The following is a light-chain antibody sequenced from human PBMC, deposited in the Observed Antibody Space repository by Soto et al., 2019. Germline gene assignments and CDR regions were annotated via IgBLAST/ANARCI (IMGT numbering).Light chain of an antibody. V-gene: IGKV1-5*01. J-gene: IGKJ1*01. CDR3: QQYNAYSLT. CDR1: QSISSR. Sequence: DIQMTQSPSTLSASVGDRVSITCRASQSISSRLAWYQQRPGQAPKLLIFGASSLPSGVPSRFSGSGSGTEFTLTISSLQPDDFATYYCQQYNAYSLTFGQGTKVDIK. CDR2: GAS.